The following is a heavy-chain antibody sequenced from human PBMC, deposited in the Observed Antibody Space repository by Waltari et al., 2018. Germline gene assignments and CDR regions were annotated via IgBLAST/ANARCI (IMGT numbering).Heavy chain of an antibody. CDR2: IQEDGGTK. D-gene: IGHD6-19*01. Sequence: EVHLVESGGGLVQQGGSLRLSCVASGFTFSDYWMSWVRQAPGKGLEWLCNIQEDGGTKNYVDSVKGRFTISRDNAKNSLYLQMNSLRAEDTAVYYCATNDGWSPGGNYWGQGTLVTVSS. CDR1: GFTFSDYW. V-gene: IGHV3-7*01. CDR3: ATNDGWSPGGNY. J-gene: IGHJ4*02.